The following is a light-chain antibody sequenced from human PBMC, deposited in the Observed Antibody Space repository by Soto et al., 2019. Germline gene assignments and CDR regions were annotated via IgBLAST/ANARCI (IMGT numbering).Light chain of an antibody. J-gene: IGLJ2*01. Sequence: SYERTQPPSVSVAPGQTASFTCGGHNIWSKSVHWYQQKPGQAPILVIYDDDDRHSGIPGRFSGSNSGSAATLTISRVEAGDEADYYCQVWDSDTDHVVFGGVTKLTVL. CDR2: DDD. CDR3: QVWDSDTDHVV. CDR1: NIWSKS. V-gene: IGLV3-21*02.